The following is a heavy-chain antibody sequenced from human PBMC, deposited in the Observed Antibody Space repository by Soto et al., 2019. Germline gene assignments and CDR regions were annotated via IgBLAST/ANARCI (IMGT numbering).Heavy chain of an antibody. CDR2: INPSGGST. D-gene: IGHD3-9*01. J-gene: IGHJ5*02. V-gene: IGHV1-46*02. CDR1: GYTFNSYG. CDR3: ARAYDILTGSRLFDP. Sequence: ASVKVSCKASGYTFNSYGISWVRQAPGQGLEWMGIINPSGGSTSYAQKFQGRVTMTRDTSTSTVYMELSSLRSEDTAVYYCARAYDILTGSRLFDPWGQGTLVTVSS.